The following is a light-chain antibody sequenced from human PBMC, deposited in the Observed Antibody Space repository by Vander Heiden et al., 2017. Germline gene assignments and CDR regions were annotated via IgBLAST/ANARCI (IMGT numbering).Light chain of an antibody. CDR3: QQYYSTPPLT. CDR2: WAS. V-gene: IGKV4-1*01. CDR1: QSVLYSSNNKNY. Sequence: DIVMTQSPDSLPVSLGERATINCKSSQSVLYSSNNKNYLAWYQQKPGQPPKLLIYWASTRESGVPDRFSGSGSGTDFTLTISSLQAEDVAVYYCQQYYSTPPLTFGGGTKVEIK. J-gene: IGKJ4*01.